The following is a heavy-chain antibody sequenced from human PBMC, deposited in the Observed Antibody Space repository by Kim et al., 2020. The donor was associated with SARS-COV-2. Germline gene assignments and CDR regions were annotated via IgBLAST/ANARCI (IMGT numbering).Heavy chain of an antibody. CDR2: DERGK. Sequence: DERGKYDVDSVKSRFTISMDKAKNSLYLKMNSLRAEDTAVYYCASTNNFDYWGQGILVTVSS. V-gene: IGHV3-7*03. J-gene: IGHJ4*02. CDR3: ASTNNFDY.